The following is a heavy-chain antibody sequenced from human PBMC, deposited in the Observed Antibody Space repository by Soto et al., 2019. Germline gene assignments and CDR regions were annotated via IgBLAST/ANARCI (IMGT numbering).Heavy chain of an antibody. Sequence: SETLSLTCAVYGGSFSGYYWSWIRQPPVKVLEWIGEINHSGSTNYNPSLKSRVTISVDTSKNQFSLKLSSVTAADTAVYYCARGSFHYDILTGYYSNWFDPWGQGTLVTVSS. CDR3: ARGSFHYDILTGYYSNWFDP. CDR2: INHSGST. V-gene: IGHV4-34*01. D-gene: IGHD3-9*01. CDR1: GGSFSGYY. J-gene: IGHJ5*02.